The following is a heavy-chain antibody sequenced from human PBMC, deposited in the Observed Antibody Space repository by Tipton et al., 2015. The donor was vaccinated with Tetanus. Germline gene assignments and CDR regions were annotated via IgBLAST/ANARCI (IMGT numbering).Heavy chain of an antibody. D-gene: IGHD5-18*01. V-gene: IGHV4-39*01. CDR3: ASSEGSDTSMVTSFVY. CDR2: VYYDGSA. CDR1: GDSISSSEYY. Sequence: LSLTCTVSGDSISSSEYYWGWIRQPPGEGLEWIASVYYDGSAYTNPSLKSRIAISIDTSGSQFSLKLSSVTAADTAVYYCASSEGSDTSMVTSFVYWGQGTLVTVSS. J-gene: IGHJ4*02.